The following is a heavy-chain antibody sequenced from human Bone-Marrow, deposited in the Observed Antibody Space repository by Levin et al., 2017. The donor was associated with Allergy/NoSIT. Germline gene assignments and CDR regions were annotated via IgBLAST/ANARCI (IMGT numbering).Heavy chain of an antibody. CDR2: ILYTGST. V-gene: IGHV4-59*11. CDR1: GASMNKHY. Sequence: SETLSLTCNVSGASMNKHYWTWIRQSPGQGLEWIGYILYTGSTNYNPSLQSRVTMSIDRSNNHFFLEVTSLRVADTAVYYCARMRSITGTTRPAFDVWGHGIVVTVSS. D-gene: IGHD1-7*01. CDR3: ARMRSITGTTRPAFDV. J-gene: IGHJ3*01.